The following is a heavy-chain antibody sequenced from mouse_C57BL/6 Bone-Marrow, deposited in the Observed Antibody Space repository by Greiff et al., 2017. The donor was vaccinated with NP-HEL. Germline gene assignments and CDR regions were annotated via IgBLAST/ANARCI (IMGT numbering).Heavy chain of an antibody. D-gene: IGHD1-1*01. V-gene: IGHV14-4*01. J-gene: IGHJ2*01. Sequence: EVQLQQSGAELVRPGASVKLSCTASGFNIKDDYMHWVKQRPEQGLEWIGWIDPENGDTEYASKFQGKATITADTSSNTAYLQLSSLTSEDTAVYYCTCGLLLRPYDYDDYWGQGTTLTVSS. CDR3: TCGLLLRPYDYDDY. CDR1: GFNIKDDY. CDR2: IDPENGDT.